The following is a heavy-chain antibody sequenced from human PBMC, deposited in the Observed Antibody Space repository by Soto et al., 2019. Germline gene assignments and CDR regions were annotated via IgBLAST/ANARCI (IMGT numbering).Heavy chain of an antibody. D-gene: IGHD2-15*01. Sequence: ASVKVSCKASGYTFTSYDINWVRQATGQGLEWMGWISAYNGNTNYAQKLQGRVTMTTDTSTSTAYMELRSLRSDDTAVYYCARAYCSGGSCYRNDAFDIWGQGTMVTVSS. CDR1: GYTFTSYD. V-gene: IGHV1-18*01. CDR2: ISAYNGNT. J-gene: IGHJ3*02. CDR3: ARAYCSGGSCYRNDAFDI.